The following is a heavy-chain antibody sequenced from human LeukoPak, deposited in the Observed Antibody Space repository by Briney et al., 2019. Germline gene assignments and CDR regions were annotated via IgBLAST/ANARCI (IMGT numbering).Heavy chain of an antibody. J-gene: IGHJ4*02. V-gene: IGHV3-33*01. D-gene: IGHD3-22*01. CDR1: GFTFSSYG. CDR2: IWYDGSNK. CDR3: ARSVTMIVVAPGY. Sequence: GGSLRLSCAAFGFTFSSYGMHWVRQAPGKGLEWVAVIWYDGSNKYYADSVKGRFTISRDNSKNTLYLQMNSLRAEDTAVYYCARSVTMIVVAPGYWGQGTLVTVSS.